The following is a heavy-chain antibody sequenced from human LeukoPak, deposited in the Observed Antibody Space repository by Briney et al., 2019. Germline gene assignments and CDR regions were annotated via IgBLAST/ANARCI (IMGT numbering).Heavy chain of an antibody. CDR2: IIPIFGTA. Sequence: SVKVSCKASGGTFSSYAISWVRQAPGQGLEWMGEIIPIFGTANYAQKFQGSVTITADESTSTAYMELSSLRSEDTAVYYCARDIKLGYFDYWGQGTLVTVSS. D-gene: IGHD7-27*01. CDR3: ARDIKLGYFDY. J-gene: IGHJ4*02. V-gene: IGHV1-69*01. CDR1: GGTFSSYA.